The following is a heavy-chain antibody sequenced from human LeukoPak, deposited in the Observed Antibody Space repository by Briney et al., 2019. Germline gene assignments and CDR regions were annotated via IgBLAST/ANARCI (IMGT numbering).Heavy chain of an antibody. J-gene: IGHJ3*02. CDR3: ARDPPSDAYYYDSSGYYFAFDI. V-gene: IGHV1-69*05. CDR2: IIPIFGTA. D-gene: IGHD3-22*01. Sequence: GASVKVSCKASGGTFSSYAISWVRQAPGQGLEWMGRIIPIFGTANYAQKFQGRVTITTDESTSTAYMELSSLRSEDTAVYYCARDPPSDAYYYDSSGYYFAFDIWGHGAMVTVSS. CDR1: GGTFSSYA.